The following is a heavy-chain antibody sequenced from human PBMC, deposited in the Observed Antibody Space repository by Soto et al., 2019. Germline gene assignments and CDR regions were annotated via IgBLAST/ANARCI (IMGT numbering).Heavy chain of an antibody. CDR2: IYYSGST. J-gene: IGHJ6*04. V-gene: IGHV4-30-4*01. CDR1: GGSINSGDSY. CDR3: ARVYGHLDV. Sequence: QVQLQESGPGLVKPSQTLSLTCTVSGGSINSGDSYWSWIRQPPGKCLEWIGYIYYSGSTYYNPSVKSRVTISIGTSMDQFSLKLSSVPAADAAVYYCARVYGHLDVWGEGTTVMVSS. D-gene: IGHD3-16*01.